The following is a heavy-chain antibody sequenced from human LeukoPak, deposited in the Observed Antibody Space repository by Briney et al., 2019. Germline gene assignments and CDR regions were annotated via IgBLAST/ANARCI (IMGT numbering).Heavy chain of an antibody. D-gene: IGHD1-26*01. V-gene: IGHV1-69*13. Sequence: SVKVSCKASGGTFSSYAISWVRQAPGQGLEWMGGIIPIFGTADYAQKFQGRVTITADESTSTAYMELSSLRSEDTAVYYCARDGMSGSYLGVDYWGQGTLVTVSS. J-gene: IGHJ4*02. CDR3: ARDGMSGSYLGVDY. CDR1: GGTFSSYA. CDR2: IIPIFGTA.